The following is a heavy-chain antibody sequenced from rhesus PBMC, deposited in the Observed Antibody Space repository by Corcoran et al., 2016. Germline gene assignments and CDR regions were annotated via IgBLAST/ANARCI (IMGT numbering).Heavy chain of an antibody. CDR2: IYGSSTSH. Sequence: QVQLQESGPGVVKPSETLSLTCAVSGGSISDSHRWSWIRQPPGKGLEWSGYIYGSSTSHNYNPPLQSRVTISKDTSKNQFSLRLSSVTAADTAVYYCAGDRYSGYSFLFDYWGQGVLVTVSS. D-gene: IGHD5-24*01. CDR1: GGSISDSHR. V-gene: IGHV4S10*01. CDR3: AGDRYSGYSFLFDY. J-gene: IGHJ4*01.